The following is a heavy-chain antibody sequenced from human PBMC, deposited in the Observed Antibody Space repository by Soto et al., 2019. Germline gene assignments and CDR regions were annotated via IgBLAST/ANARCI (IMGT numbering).Heavy chain of an antibody. V-gene: IGHV1-69*13. CDR1: GGTFSSYA. CDR3: ARDAPGIAIFGVVHRYYYGMDV. CDR2: IIPIFGTA. D-gene: IGHD3-3*01. J-gene: IGHJ6*02. Sequence: SVKVSCKASGGTFSSYAISWVRQAPGQGLEWMGGIIPIFGTANYAQKFQGRVTITADESTSTAYMELSSLRSEDTAAYYCARDAPGIAIFGVVHRYYYGMDVWGQGTTVTVSS.